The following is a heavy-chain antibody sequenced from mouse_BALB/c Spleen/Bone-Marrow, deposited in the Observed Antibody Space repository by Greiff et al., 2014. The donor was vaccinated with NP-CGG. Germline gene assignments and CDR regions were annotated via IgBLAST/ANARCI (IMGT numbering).Heavy chain of an antibody. V-gene: IGHV1S41*01. Sequence: DLVKPGASVKLSCKASGYTFTNYWINWVKQRPGQGLEWIGRISPGSGTTYYNEMFKGKATLTVDTSSTTAYIQLSSLSSEDSAVYFCARGSYYYGSSSPWFAYWGQGTLVTVSA. D-gene: IGHD1-1*01. J-gene: IGHJ3*01. CDR2: ISPGSGTT. CDR1: GYTFTNYW. CDR3: ARGSYYYGSSSPWFAY.